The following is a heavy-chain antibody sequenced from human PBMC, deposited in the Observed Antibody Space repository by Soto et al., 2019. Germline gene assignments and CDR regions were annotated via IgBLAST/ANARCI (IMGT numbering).Heavy chain of an antibody. CDR3: ARRTTAWSAADY. CDR2: MNPNSGNT. V-gene: IGHV1-8*01. CDR1: GYTFTTYD. Sequence: QVQLVQSGAEVRKPGASVKVSSKASGYTFTTYDIYWVRQATGQGLEWMGWMNPNSGNTGYAQKFQGRVTMPRNTSISTAYMELSSLTSDDTAVYYCARRTTAWSAADYWGQGTLVTVSS. J-gene: IGHJ4*02. D-gene: IGHD2-21*02.